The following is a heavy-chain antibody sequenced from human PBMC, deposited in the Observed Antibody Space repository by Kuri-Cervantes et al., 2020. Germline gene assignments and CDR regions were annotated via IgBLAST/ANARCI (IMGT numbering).Heavy chain of an antibody. CDR2: INHSGST. D-gene: IGHD5-18*01. CDR3: ARGGYGYFDY. V-gene: IGHV4-34*01. CDR1: GGSFSGYY. J-gene: IGHJ4*02. Sequence: GSLRLSCAVYGGSFSGYYWSWIRQPPGKGLEWIGEINHSGSTNYNPSLKSRVTISVDTSKNQFSLKLSSVTAADTAVYYCARGGYGYFDYWGQGTLVTVSS.